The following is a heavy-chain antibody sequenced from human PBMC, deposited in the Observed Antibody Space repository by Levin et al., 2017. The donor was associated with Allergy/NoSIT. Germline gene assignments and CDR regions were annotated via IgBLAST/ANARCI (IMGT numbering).Heavy chain of an antibody. Sequence: AGGSLRLSCKGSGYSFTSYWIGWVRQMPGKGLEWMGIIYPRDSDTRYSPSFQGQVTISADKSISTAYLQWSSLKASDTAMYYCAIPMLDTAMGGFHYWGQGTLVTVSS. CDR1: GYSFTSYW. CDR2: IYPRDSDT. V-gene: IGHV5-51*01. D-gene: IGHD5-18*01. J-gene: IGHJ4*02. CDR3: AIPMLDTAMGGFHY.